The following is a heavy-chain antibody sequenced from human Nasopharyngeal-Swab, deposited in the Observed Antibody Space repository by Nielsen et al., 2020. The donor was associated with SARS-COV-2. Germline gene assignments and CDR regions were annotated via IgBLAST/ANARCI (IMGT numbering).Heavy chain of an antibody. V-gene: IGHV3-33*01. J-gene: IGHJ6*02. D-gene: IGHD3-10*01. CDR2: IWYDGSNK. Sequence: GESLKISCAASGFTFSSYGMHWVRQAPGKGLEWVAVIWYDGSNKYYADSVKGRFTISRDNSKNTLYLQMNSLRAEDTAVYYCAREVNRYYYGSGESRCYGMDVWGQGTTVTVSS. CDR3: AREVNRYYYGSGESRCYGMDV. CDR1: GFTFSSYG.